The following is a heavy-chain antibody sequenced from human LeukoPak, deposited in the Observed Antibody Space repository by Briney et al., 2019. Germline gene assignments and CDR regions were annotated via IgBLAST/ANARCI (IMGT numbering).Heavy chain of an antibody. J-gene: IGHJ4*02. D-gene: IGHD4-17*01. CDR1: GDSISSSSSY. CDR2: IYYSGST. V-gene: IGHV4-39*01. CDR3: ARHTVWVGCD. Sequence: SETLSLTCTVSGDSISSSSSYWGWIRQPPGKGLEWIGSIYYSGSTYYNPSLKSRVTISVDTSKSQFSLKLNSVTAADTAVYYCARHTVWVGCDWGQGTLVTVSS.